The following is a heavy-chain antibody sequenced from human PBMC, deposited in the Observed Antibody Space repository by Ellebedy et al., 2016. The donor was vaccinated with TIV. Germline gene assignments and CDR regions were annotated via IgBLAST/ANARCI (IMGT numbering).Heavy chain of an antibody. D-gene: IGHD4-23*01. Sequence: PGGSLRLSCATSGVTFSSYSMNWVRQAPGKGLEWVSSISSTSTYINYADSVKGRFTISRDNAKNSLYLQMNSLRAEDTAVYYCSARVNAFDIWGQGTMVTVSS. CDR3: SARVNAFDI. J-gene: IGHJ3*02. V-gene: IGHV3-21*01. CDR1: GVTFSSYS. CDR2: ISSTSTYI.